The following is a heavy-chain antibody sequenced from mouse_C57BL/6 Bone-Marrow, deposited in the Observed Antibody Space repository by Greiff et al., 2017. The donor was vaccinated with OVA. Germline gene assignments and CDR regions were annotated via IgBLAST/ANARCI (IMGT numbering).Heavy chain of an antibody. CDR1: GFTFSDYG. Sequence: EVQLVESGGGLVKPGGSLKLSCAASGFTFSDYGMHWVRQAPEKGLEWVAYISSGSSTIYYADTVKGRFTISRDNAKNTLFLQMTSLRSEDTAMYYCGRRGYGSSYVFAYWGQGTLVTVSA. CDR2: ISSGSSTI. J-gene: IGHJ3*01. D-gene: IGHD1-1*01. V-gene: IGHV5-17*01. CDR3: GRRGYGSSYVFAY.